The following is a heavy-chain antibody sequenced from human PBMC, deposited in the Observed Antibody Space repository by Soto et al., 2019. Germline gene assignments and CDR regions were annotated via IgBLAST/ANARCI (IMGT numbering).Heavy chain of an antibody. CDR2: FDPEDGET. D-gene: IGHD3-10*01. J-gene: IGHJ4*02. V-gene: IGHV1-24*01. Sequence: ASVKVSCKVSGYTLTELSMHWVRQAPGKGLEWMGGFDPEDGETIYAQKFQGRVTMTEDTSTDTAYMELSSLRSEDTAVYYCATDQPEYYGSGRYNYWGPGNLVTVS. CDR1: GYTLTELS. CDR3: ATDQPEYYGSGRYNY.